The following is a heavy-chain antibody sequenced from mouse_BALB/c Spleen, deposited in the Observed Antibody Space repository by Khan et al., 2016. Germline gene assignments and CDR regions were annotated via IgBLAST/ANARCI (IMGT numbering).Heavy chain of an antibody. J-gene: IGHJ3*01. CDR1: GYSLTSDYA. CDR2: ISYSGST. CDR3: AGDYYGSSFFDY. V-gene: IGHV3-2*02. Sequence: EVQLQESGPGLVKPSQSLSLTCTVTGYSLTSDYAWNWIRKFPGNKLEWMGYISYSGSTSYNPSLKSRISITRDTSKNQFFLQLTSVTTEDTSTYYCAGDYYGSSFFDYWGQGTLVTVSA. D-gene: IGHD1-1*01.